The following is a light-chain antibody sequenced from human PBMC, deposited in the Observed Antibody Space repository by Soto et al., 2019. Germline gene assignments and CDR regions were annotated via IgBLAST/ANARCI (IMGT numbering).Light chain of an antibody. CDR2: TSS. V-gene: IGKV1-39*01. CDR1: QAIRTA. Sequence: IQLTQSPSSLYASVGDRVTITCRASQAIRTALNWYQQKPGKAPKLLIFTSSSLQSGVPSRFSGSGSGTDFIFTISNLQPEDFATYFCQQSYSTPPTFGQGTKV. J-gene: IGKJ1*01. CDR3: QQSYSTPPT.